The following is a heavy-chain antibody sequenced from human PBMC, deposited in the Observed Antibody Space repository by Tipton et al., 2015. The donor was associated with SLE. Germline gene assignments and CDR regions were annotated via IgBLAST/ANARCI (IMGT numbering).Heavy chain of an antibody. D-gene: IGHD6-13*01. CDR3: AKDLAAGRGSVVY. CDR1: GFIFKDYA. Sequence: SLRLSCAASGFIFKDYAMNWVRQAPGKGLEWVSAISGSGSSTKYADSVKGRFTISRDNSKNTLYLQMNSLRAEDTAVYYCAKDLAAGRGSVVYWGQGTLVTVSS. J-gene: IGHJ4*02. CDR2: ISGSGSST. V-gene: IGHV3-23*01.